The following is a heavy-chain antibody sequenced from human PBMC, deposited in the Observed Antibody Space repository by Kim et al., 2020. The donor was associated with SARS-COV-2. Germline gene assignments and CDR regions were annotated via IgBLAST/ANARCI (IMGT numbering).Heavy chain of an antibody. V-gene: IGHV1-69*01. CDR3: ARVWASSPEEYFQH. D-gene: IGHD6-13*01. J-gene: IGHJ1*01. Sequence: AQKFQGRVTITADESTSTAYMELSSLRSEDTAVYYCARVWASSPEEYFQHWGQGTLVTVSS.